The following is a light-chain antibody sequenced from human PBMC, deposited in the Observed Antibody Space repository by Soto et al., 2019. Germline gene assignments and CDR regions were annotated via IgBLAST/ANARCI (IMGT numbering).Light chain of an antibody. V-gene: IGKV3-15*01. CDR2: GAS. CDR3: QQYNNWPGT. J-gene: IGKJ3*01. CDR1: QSVSSN. Sequence: EIVMTQSPATLSVSPGERATLSCRASQSVSSNLAWYQQKPGQAPRLLIYGASTRATGIPARFSGSGSGTEFTLTIRSLQSEDFAVYYCQQYNNWPGTFGPGTKSGYQT.